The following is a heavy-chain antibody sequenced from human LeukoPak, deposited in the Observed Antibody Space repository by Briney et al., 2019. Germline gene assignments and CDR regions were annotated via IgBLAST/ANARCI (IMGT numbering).Heavy chain of an antibody. D-gene: IGHD2-2*02. V-gene: IGHV1-69*05. CDR3: ARTVPAAIRYGGTAGLDY. CDR2: IIPIFGTA. CDR1: GGTFSSYA. Sequence: GASVKVSCKASGGTFSSYAISWVRQAPGQGLEWMGRIIPIFGTANYAQKFQGRVTITTDESTSTAYMELSSLRSEDTAVYYCARTVPAAIRYGGTAGLDYWGQGTLVTVSS. J-gene: IGHJ4*02.